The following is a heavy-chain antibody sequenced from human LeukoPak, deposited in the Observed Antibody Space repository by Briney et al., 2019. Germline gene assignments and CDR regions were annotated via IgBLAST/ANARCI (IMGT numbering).Heavy chain of an antibody. V-gene: IGHV3-23*01. Sequence: GGSLRLSCAASGFTFSNYAMSWVRQAPGKGLEWVSAISGSGGSTDYADSVKGRFTISRDNSKNTLYLQMNSLRAEDTAVYYCAKSPRWSDPNWFDPWGQGTLVTVSS. J-gene: IGHJ5*02. CDR3: AKSPRWSDPNWFDP. CDR1: GFTFSNYA. D-gene: IGHD4-23*01. CDR2: ISGSGGST.